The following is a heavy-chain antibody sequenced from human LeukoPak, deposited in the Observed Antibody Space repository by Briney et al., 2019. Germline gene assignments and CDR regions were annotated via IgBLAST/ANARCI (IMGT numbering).Heavy chain of an antibody. CDR1: GGTFSSYA. V-gene: IGHV1-69*13. D-gene: IGHD6-19*01. CDR3: ARDHSSGLYYFDC. CDR2: IIPIFGTA. J-gene: IGHJ4*02. Sequence: SVKVSCKASGGTFSSYAISWVRQAPGQGLEWMGGIIPIFGTANHAQKFQGRVTITADESTSTAYTELSSLRSEDTAVYYCARDHSSGLYYFDCWGQGTLVTVSS.